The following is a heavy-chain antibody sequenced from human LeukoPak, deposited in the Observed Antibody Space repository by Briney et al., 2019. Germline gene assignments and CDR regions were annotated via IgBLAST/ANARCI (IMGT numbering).Heavy chain of an antibody. Sequence: GGSLRLSCSTSGLTLRGIYMSWVRQAPGRGPEWVAVIYGGGSTYYADSVNGRFSISRDDSWNTIYLQMDSLRAEDTAVYYCARCRLEWLLYFDYWGQGTLVTVSS. CDR3: ARCRLEWLLYFDY. CDR1: GLTLRGIY. D-gene: IGHD3-3*01. V-gene: IGHV3-53*01. CDR2: IYGGGST. J-gene: IGHJ4*02.